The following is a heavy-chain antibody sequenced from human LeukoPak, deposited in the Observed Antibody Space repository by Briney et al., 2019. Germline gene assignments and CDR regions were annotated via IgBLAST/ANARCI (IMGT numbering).Heavy chain of an antibody. CDR3: ARSVPSLDYLFDS. D-gene: IGHD4-11*01. Sequence: PSETLSLTCTVSGGSISSSYWTWIRQPPGKALEWIGYIFYSGSTNYSPSLKSRVTISVDRPKTQFFLNLSSVAASDTAVYYCARSVPSLDYLFDSWGHGTLVTVSS. J-gene: IGHJ5*01. CDR2: IFYSGST. CDR1: GGSISSSY. V-gene: IGHV4-59*08.